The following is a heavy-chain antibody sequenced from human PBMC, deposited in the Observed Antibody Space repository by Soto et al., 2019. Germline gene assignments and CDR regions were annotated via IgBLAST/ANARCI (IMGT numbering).Heavy chain of an antibody. J-gene: IGHJ3*02. CDR3: AKDQTRWNYEQLFDI. Sequence: PGGSLRLPCAASGFTFDDYAMHWVRQAPGKGLEWVSGISWNSGSIGYADSVKGRFTISRDNAKNSLYLQMNSLRAEDTALYYCAKDQTRWNYEQLFDIWGQGTMVTVSS. V-gene: IGHV3-9*01. CDR2: ISWNSGSI. D-gene: IGHD1-7*01. CDR1: GFTFDDYA.